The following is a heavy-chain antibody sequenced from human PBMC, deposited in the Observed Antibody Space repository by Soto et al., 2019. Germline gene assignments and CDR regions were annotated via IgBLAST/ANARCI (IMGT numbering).Heavy chain of an antibody. CDR2: IKSKSDGETA. V-gene: IGHV3-15*01. CDR3: AIKAMRSRDSSTSFDY. Sequence: GSSLRLSCAASGLTFSNVWMTWVRQATGKGLEWVGRIKSKSDGETAEVAAPVRGRFTISRDDSKNTVFLEMNSLKSEDTDLYYCAIKAMRSRDSSTSFDYWGQGTQVTVSS. CDR1: GLTFSNVW. D-gene: IGHD5-18*01. J-gene: IGHJ4*02.